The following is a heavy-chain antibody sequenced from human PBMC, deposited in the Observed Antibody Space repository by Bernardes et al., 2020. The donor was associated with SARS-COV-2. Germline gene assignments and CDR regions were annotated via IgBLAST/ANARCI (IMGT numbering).Heavy chain of an antibody. Sequence: VGSLILSCAASGFTFSNSWMHWVRQAPGPGLEWVSRINPDGPTTTYADSVKGRFTLSRDNAKNTVYLQMDSLRGEDTAVYFCARKTGHDYGMDVWGQGTTVTVSS. CDR2: INPDGPTT. CDR3: ARKTGHDYGMDV. V-gene: IGHV3-74*01. D-gene: IGHD3-10*01. CDR1: GFTFSNSW. J-gene: IGHJ6*02.